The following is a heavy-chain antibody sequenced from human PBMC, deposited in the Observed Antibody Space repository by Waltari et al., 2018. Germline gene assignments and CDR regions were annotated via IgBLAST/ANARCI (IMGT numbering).Heavy chain of an antibody. D-gene: IGHD3-3*01. V-gene: IGHV4-59*01. CDR3: ARVRVSIFGVVTANGYYYMDV. J-gene: IGHJ6*03. Sequence: QVQLQESGPGLVKPSETLSLTCTVSGGSISSYYWSWIRQPPGKGLEWMGYIYYSGSTNHNPSLKSRVTISVDTSKNQFSLKLSSVTAADTAVYYCARVRVSIFGVVTANGYYYMDVWGKGTTVTVSS. CDR2: IYYSGST. CDR1: GGSISSYY.